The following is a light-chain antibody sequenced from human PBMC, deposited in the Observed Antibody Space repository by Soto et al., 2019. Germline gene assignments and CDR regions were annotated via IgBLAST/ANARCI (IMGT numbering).Light chain of an antibody. CDR1: QSVSSNY. J-gene: IGKJ2*01. CDR2: GAS. CDR3: XQYGSLPYT. V-gene: IGKV3-20*01. Sequence: EIVLTQSPGTLSLSPGERATLSCRASQSVSSNYLAWYQQKPGQTPRLLIYGASSRATGIPDRFSGSGSGXXXXXXXXXLXPXDFAVYYXXQYGSLPYTFGQGTKLEIK.